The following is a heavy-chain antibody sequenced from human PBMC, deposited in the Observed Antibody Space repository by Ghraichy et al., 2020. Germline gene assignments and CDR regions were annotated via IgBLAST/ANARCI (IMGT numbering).Heavy chain of an antibody. V-gene: IGHV4-59*01. D-gene: IGHD4-17*01. CDR1: GGSISSYY. Sequence: SETLSLTCTVSGGSISSYYWSWIRQPPGKGLEWIGYIYYSGSTNYNPSLKSRVTISVDTSKNQFSLKLSSVTAADTAVYYCAGSEEGSTVTNYWGQGTLVTVSS. J-gene: IGHJ4*02. CDR2: IYYSGST. CDR3: AGSEEGSTVTNY.